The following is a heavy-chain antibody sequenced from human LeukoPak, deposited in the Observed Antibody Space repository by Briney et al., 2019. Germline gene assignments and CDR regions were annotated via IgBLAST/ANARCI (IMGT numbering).Heavy chain of an antibody. D-gene: IGHD4-11*01. Sequence: PGGSLRLSCAASGFTFSSYAMSWVRQAPGKGLEWVSAISGSGGSTYYADSVKGRFTISRDNSKNTLYLQMNSLRAEDTAVYYCAKDGGWNSNYEWFDPWGQGTLVTVSS. CDR3: AKDGGWNSNYEWFDP. CDR1: GFTFSSYA. J-gene: IGHJ5*02. CDR2: ISGSGGST. V-gene: IGHV3-23*01.